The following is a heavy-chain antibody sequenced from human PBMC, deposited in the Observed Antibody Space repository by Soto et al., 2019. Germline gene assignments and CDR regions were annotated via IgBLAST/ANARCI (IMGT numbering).Heavy chain of an antibody. V-gene: IGHV3-53*01. CDR2: IYASDST. CDR1: GLTVSSYA. CDR3: AKGWMDV. Sequence: EVQLVESGGGLIQPGGSLRLSCAVSGLTVSSYAMSWVRQAPGEGLEWVSVIYASDSTHYADSVKGRFTIPRDNSKNTLFLQMNSLRAEDTAVYYCAKGWMDVWGQGTTVTVS. J-gene: IGHJ6*02.